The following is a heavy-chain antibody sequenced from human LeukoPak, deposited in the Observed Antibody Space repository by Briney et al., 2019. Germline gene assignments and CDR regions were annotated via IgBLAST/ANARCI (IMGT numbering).Heavy chain of an antibody. CDR2: INHSGST. CDR1: GGSFSGYY. V-gene: IGHV4-34*01. CDR3: ARQSMGSGWYYYYYYMDV. J-gene: IGHJ6*03. D-gene: IGHD6-19*01. Sequence: PSETLSLTCAVYGGSFSGYYWSWIRQPPGKGLEWIGEINHSGSTNYNPSLKSRVTISVDTSKNQFSLKLSSVTAADTAVYYCARQSMGSGWYYYYYYMDVWGKGTTVTISS.